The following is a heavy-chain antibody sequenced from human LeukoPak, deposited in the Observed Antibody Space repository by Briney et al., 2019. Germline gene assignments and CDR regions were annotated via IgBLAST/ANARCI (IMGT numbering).Heavy chain of an antibody. V-gene: IGHV4-59*08. CDR1: GDSINKYF. D-gene: IGHD2-2*01. J-gene: IGHJ5*02. Sequence: SETLSLTCTVSGDSINKYFWSWLRQSPGKGLEWIGYISHSGNTNYNPSLKSRVTISVDTSKNQFSLKLSSVTAADTAVYYCARHLGYCSSTSCYPWFDPWGQGTLVTVSS. CDR3: ARHLGYCSSTSCYPWFDP. CDR2: ISHSGNT.